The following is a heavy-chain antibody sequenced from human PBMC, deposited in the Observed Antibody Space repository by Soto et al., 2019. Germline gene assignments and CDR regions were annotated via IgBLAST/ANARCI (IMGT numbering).Heavy chain of an antibody. D-gene: IGHD3-10*01. V-gene: IGHV1-3*01. J-gene: IGHJ6*04. Sequence: GASVKVSCKASGYTFTSYAMHWVRQAPGQRLEWMGWINAGNGNTKYSQKFQGRVTITRDTSASTAYMELSSLRSEDTAVYYCARDSPSGERAGTPRYYYYTRDVGGKGTRVAFSS. CDR3: ARDSPSGERAGTPRYYYYTRDV. CDR1: GYTFTSYA. CDR2: INAGNGNT.